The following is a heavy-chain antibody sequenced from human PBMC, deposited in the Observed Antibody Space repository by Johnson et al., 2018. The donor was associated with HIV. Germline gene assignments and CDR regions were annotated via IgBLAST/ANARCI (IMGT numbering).Heavy chain of an antibody. J-gene: IGHJ3*02. CDR3: ARDGRDLVTRGSFDI. CDR2: IWYDGSNK. CDR1: GFTFSDYG. D-gene: IGHD3-9*01. V-gene: IGHV3-30*19. Sequence: VQLVESGGGVVQPGRSLRLSCAASGFTFSDYGMHWVRQAPGKGLEWVAVIWYDGSNKYYADSVKGRFTISRDNSKNTLYLQMNSLRAEDTAVYYCARDGRDLVTRGSFDIWGQGTVVT.